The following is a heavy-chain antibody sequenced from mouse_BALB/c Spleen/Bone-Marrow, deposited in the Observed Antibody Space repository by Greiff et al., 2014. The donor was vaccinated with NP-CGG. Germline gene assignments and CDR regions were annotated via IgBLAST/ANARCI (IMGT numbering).Heavy chain of an antibody. V-gene: IGHV14-3*02. CDR3: APLTGTFDY. CDR1: GFNIKDTY. D-gene: IGHD4-1*01. J-gene: IGHJ2*01. Sequence: VQLKESGAGLVRPGASVKLSCTASGFNIKDTYMHWVKQRPEQGLEWIGRIDPANDYTKYDPKFQGTATITADTSSNTAYLQLSSLTSEDSAVYYWAPLTGTFDYWGQGTTLAVSS. CDR2: IDPANDYT.